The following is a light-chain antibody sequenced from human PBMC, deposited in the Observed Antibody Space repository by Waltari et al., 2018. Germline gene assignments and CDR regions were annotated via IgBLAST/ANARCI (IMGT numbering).Light chain of an antibody. CDR3: QQYKTFYS. J-gene: IGKJ2*01. V-gene: IGKV1-5*03. CDR1: QNINTW. Sequence: DIQMTQSPSTLSASVGDRVTITCRASQNINTWLAWYQQKPGKAPKLLIYETSTLEGGVPSRFSGSGSGTHFTLTTSSLQPDDFGTYYCQQYKTFYSFGQGTKL. CDR2: ETS.